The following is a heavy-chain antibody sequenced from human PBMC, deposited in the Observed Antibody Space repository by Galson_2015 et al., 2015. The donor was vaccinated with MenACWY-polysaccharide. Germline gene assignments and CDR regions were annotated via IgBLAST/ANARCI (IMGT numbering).Heavy chain of an antibody. CDR1: GFTFSSYW. D-gene: IGHD2-8*02. CDR3: ARDHITGAAGCDY. Sequence: SLRLSCAASGFTFSSYWMSWVRQAPGKGLEWVANIKQDGSEKYYVDSVKGRFTISRDNAKNSLYLQMNSLGAEDTAVYYCARDHITGAAGCDYWGQGTLVTVSS. J-gene: IGHJ4*02. CDR2: IKQDGSEK. V-gene: IGHV3-7*01.